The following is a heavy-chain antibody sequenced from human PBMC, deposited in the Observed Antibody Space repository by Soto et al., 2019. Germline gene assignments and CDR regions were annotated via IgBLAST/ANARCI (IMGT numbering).Heavy chain of an antibody. CDR1: GFTFSSYW. V-gene: IGHV3-74*01. D-gene: IGHD6-13*01. CDR2: IHDDGSIT. Sequence: EVQLVESGGGLVQPGGSLRLSCAASGFTFSSYWMHWVRQAPGKGLVWVARIHDDGSITNYADSVKGRFTISRDNAKNPLYLKRNGRRAENTAVYYCGGVPAAAAGFGIAHGGRGILAPVPS. J-gene: IGHJ2*01. CDR3: GGVPAAAAGFGIAH.